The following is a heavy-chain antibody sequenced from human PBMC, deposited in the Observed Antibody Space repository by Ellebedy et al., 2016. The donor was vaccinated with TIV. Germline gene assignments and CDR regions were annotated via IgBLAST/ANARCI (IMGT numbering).Heavy chain of an antibody. J-gene: IGHJ4*02. Sequence: AASVKVSCKASGYTFTNYYIHWVRQAPGQGLEWMGRINPSVGSTTYAQKFQGRVIMTRDTSTPTVYMILSSLRSEDTAVYYCARDGATIFAPRRLDFWGQGTLVTVSS. CDR3: ARDGATIFAPRRLDF. CDR1: GYTFTNYY. D-gene: IGHD3-3*01. V-gene: IGHV1-46*01. CDR2: INPSVGST.